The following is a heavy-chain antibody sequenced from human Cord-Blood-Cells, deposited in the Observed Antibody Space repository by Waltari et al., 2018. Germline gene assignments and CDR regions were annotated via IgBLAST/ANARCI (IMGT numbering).Heavy chain of an antibody. D-gene: IGHD1-1*01. J-gene: IGHJ6*02. V-gene: IGHV6-1*01. CDR3: AREVFLEPYYYYGMDV. CDR2: KYYRSKWYN. CDR1: GDSVSSNSAA. Sequence: QVQLQQSGPGLVKPSQTLSLTCAISGDSVSSNSAAWNWIRQSPSRGLEWLGRKYYRSKWYNDYAVSLKRRITINPDTSKNQFSLQLNSVTPEDTAVYYCAREVFLEPYYYYGMDVWGQGTTVTVSS.